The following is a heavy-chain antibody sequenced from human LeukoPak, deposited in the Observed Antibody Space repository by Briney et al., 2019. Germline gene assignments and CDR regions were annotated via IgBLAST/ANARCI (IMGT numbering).Heavy chain of an antibody. J-gene: IGHJ3*02. Sequence: GGSLRLSCAASGCIFNSYAMHWVRQAPGKGLEWVGVISYDGSNKYYADSVKGRFTISRDSSKNTLFLEMNSLRAEDTAVYYCARVISGGDAFDIWGQGTMVTVSS. CDR1: GCIFNSYA. CDR2: ISYDGSNK. D-gene: IGHD2-15*01. CDR3: ARVISGGDAFDI. V-gene: IGHV3-30*04.